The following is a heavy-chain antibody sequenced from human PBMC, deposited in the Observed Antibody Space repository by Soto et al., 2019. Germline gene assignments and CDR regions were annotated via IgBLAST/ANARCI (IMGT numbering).Heavy chain of an antibody. CDR1: GFTFSRYA. V-gene: IGHV3-23*01. J-gene: IGHJ4*02. Sequence: GGSLRLSCAASGFTFSRYAMAWLRQAPGKGLEWVSVLSAGDGRIYFADSVEGRFTISRDNSKNTLHLQMNSLRTEDTAVYYCAKNQPSWATRAAFDYWGQGTLVTVSS. CDR3: AKNQPSWATRAAFDY. D-gene: IGHD2-2*01. CDR2: LSAGDGRI.